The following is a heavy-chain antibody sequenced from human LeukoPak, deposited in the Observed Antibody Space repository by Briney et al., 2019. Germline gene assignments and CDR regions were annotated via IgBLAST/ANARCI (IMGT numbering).Heavy chain of an antibody. CDR1: GFTFSNAW. V-gene: IGHV3-15*01. Sequence: PGGSLRLSCTACGFTFSNAWMSWVRQAPGKGLEWVGRIKSKTDGGTTDYAAPVKGRFTISRDDSKNTLYLQMNSLKTEDTAVYYCTTDPSRGYCSGGSRSAWGQGTLVTVSS. CDR2: IKSKTDGGTT. CDR3: TTDPSRGYCSGGSRSA. D-gene: IGHD2-15*01. J-gene: IGHJ4*02.